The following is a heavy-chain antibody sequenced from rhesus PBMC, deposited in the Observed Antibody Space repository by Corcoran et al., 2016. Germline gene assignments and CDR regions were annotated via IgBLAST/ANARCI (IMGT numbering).Heavy chain of an antibody. CDR2: LYGGSGST. CDR1: GGSISSSNW. CDR3: ARRLATVTLSYFDY. D-gene: IGHD5-36*02. Sequence: QVQLQESGPGLVKPSETLSLTCGVSGGSISSSNWWSWIRQSPGKGGEWIGYLYGGSGSTSYNPSLKCRLTISTDTSKNQFSLKLSSVTAADTAVYYCARRLATVTLSYFDYWGQGVLVTVSS. J-gene: IGHJ4*01. V-gene: IGHV4S7*01.